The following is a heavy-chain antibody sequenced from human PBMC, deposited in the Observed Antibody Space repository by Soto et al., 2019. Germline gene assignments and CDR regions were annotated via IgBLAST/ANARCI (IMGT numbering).Heavy chain of an antibody. CDR1: GFTFSSYG. J-gene: IGHJ4*02. D-gene: IGHD2-21*01. V-gene: IGHV3-30*18. Sequence: PGGSLRLSCAASGFTFSSYGMHWVRQAPGKGLEWVAVISYDGSNKYYADSVKGRFTISRDNSKNTLYLQMNSLRAEDTAVYYCAKDLGVVTVGGFDYWGQGTLVTVSS. CDR2: ISYDGSNK. CDR3: AKDLGVVTVGGFDY.